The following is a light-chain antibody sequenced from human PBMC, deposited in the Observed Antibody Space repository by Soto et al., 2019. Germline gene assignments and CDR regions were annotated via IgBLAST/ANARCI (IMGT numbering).Light chain of an antibody. CDR1: SSDVGSYNL. CDR3: GSYAGSMG. CDR2: EVS. V-gene: IGLV2-23*02. J-gene: IGLJ1*01. Sequence: QSALTQPASVSGSPGQSITISCTGTSSDVGSYNLVSWYQQHPGKAPKLMIYEVSKRPSGVSNRFSGSKSGNTASLTISGLQAEDEAGYYCGSYAGSMGFGTGTKVTVL.